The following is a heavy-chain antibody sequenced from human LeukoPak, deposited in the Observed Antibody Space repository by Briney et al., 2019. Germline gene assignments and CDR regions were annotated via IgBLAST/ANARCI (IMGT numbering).Heavy chain of an antibody. Sequence: GGSLRLSCAASEFTFSSYSTHWVRQAPGKGLEWVSYISSSSRSIYYADSVKGRFTISRDNANNSLSLQMNSLRDEDTAVYYCVLGSPFDYWGQGTLVTVSS. D-gene: IGHD3-10*01. CDR3: VLGSPFDY. V-gene: IGHV3-48*02. CDR2: ISSSSRSI. J-gene: IGHJ4*02. CDR1: EFTFSSYS.